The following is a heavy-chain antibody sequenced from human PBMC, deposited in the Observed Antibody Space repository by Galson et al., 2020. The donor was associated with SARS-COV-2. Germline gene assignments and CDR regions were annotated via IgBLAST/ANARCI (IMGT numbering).Heavy chain of an antibody. D-gene: IGHD4-17*01. CDR2: IYYSGST. Sequence: SETLSLTCTVSGGSISSSSYYWGWIRQPPGKGLEWIGSIYYSGSTYYNPSLKSRVTISVDTSKNQFSLKLSSVTAADTAVYYCARRAGDTTVTLDYWGQGTLVTVSS. CDR3: ARRAGDTTVTLDY. CDR1: GGSISSSSYY. V-gene: IGHV4-39*01. J-gene: IGHJ4*02.